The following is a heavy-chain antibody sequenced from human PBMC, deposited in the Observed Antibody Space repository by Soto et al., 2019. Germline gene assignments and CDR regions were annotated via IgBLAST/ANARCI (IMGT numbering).Heavy chain of an antibody. Sequence: GGSLRLSCAASGFTFSSYSMNWVRQAPGKGLEWVSSISSSSSYIYYADSVKGRFTISRDNAKNSLYLQMNSLRAEDTAMYYCARENGWDAFDIWGQGTMVTVSS. J-gene: IGHJ3*02. V-gene: IGHV3-21*01. CDR3: ARENGWDAFDI. CDR1: GFTFSSYS. CDR2: ISSSSSYI. D-gene: IGHD6-19*01.